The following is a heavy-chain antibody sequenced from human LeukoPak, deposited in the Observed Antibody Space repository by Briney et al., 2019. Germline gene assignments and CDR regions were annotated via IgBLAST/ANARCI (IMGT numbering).Heavy chain of an antibody. D-gene: IGHD2-21*02. Sequence: GGSLRLSCAASGFTFSSYSMNWVRQAPGKGLEWVSSISSSSSYIYYADSVKGRFTISRGNAKNSLYLQMNSLRAEDTAVYYCARSLKAYCGGDCYVEVGYWGQGTLVTVSS. CDR2: ISSSSSYI. CDR3: ARSLKAYCGGDCYVEVGY. V-gene: IGHV3-21*01. CDR1: GFTFSSYS. J-gene: IGHJ4*02.